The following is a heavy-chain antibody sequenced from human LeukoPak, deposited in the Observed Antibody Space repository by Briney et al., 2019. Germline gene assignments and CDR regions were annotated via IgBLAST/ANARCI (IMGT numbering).Heavy chain of an antibody. CDR3: ARGATWIGSYYYYMDV. D-gene: IGHD5-12*01. J-gene: IGHJ6*03. Sequence: GGSLRLSCAASGFTFSSYEMNWVRQAPGKGLEWVSYISSSGSTIYYADSVKGRFTISRDNAKNSLYLQMNSLRAEDTAVYYCARGATWIGSYYYYMDVWGKGTTVTISS. V-gene: IGHV3-48*03. CDR2: ISSSGSTI. CDR1: GFTFSSYE.